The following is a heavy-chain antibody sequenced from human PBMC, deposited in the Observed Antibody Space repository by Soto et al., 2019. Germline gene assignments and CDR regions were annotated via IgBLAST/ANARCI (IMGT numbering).Heavy chain of an antibody. J-gene: IGHJ4*02. V-gene: IGHV1-24*01. D-gene: IGHD1-26*01. CDR1: GYTLTELS. CDR2: FDPEDGET. Sequence: ASVKVSCKXSGYTLTELSMHWVRQAPGKGLEWMGGFDPEDGETIYAQKFQGRVTMTEDTSTDTAHMELSSLRSEDTAVYYCATDLEEVGATGYWGQGTLVTVSS. CDR3: ATDLEEVGATGY.